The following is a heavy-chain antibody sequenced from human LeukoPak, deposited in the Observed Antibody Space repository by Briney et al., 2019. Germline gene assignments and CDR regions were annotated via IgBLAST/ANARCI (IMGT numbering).Heavy chain of an antibody. Sequence: AGGSLRLSCAASGFTFSSYWMHWVRQAPGKGLVWVSRINSDRSSTSYADSVKGRFTISRDNAKNTLYSQMNSLRAEDTAVYYCARDLSESSGYYFDYWGQGTLVTVSS. V-gene: IGHV3-74*01. D-gene: IGHD3-22*01. CDR1: GFTFSSYW. CDR3: ARDLSESSGYYFDY. CDR2: INSDRSST. J-gene: IGHJ4*02.